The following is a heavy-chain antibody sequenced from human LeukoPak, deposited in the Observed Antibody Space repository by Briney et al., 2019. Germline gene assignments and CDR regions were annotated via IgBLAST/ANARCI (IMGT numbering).Heavy chain of an antibody. Sequence: ASVKVSCKASGYTFTSYGISWVRQAPGQGLEWMGWINPNSGGTNYAQKFQGRVTMTRDTSISTAYMELSRLRSDDTAVYYCARHGDGPSDGYFDYWGQGTLVTVSS. J-gene: IGHJ4*02. V-gene: IGHV1-2*02. CDR2: INPNSGGT. D-gene: IGHD5-24*01. CDR1: GYTFTSYG. CDR3: ARHGDGPSDGYFDY.